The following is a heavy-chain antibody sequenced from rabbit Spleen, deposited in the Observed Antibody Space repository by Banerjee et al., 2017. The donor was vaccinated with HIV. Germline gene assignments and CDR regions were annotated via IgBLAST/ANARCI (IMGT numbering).Heavy chain of an antibody. J-gene: IGHJ6*01. Sequence: QEQLVESGGGLVKPEGSLKLSCTASGFSFSNKAVMCWVRQAPGKGLEWIACIDTSDGDTDYANWPKGRFTISKASSTTVTLQMTSLTAADTATYFCARDSGTSFSTYGMDLWGQGPWSPS. CDR2: IDTSDGDT. V-gene: IGHV1S45*01. CDR3: ARDSGTSFSTYGMDL. CDR1: GFSFSNKAV. D-gene: IGHD8-1*01.